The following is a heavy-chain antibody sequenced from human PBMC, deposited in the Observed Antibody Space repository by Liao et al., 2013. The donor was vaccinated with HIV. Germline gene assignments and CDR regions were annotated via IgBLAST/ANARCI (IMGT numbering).Heavy chain of an antibody. CDR2: IYTSGST. CDR3: AREWGDSSGLLLLRVVGTT. CDR1: GGSISSGSYY. V-gene: IGHV4-61*02. J-gene: IGHJ4*02. Sequence: QVQLQESGPGLVKPSQTLSLTCTVSGGSISSGSYYWSWIRQPAGKGLEWIGRIYTSGSTNYNPSLKSRVTISVDTSKNQFSLKLSSVTAADTAVYYCAREWGDSSGLLLLRVVGTTGGQGTLVTVSS. D-gene: IGHD3-22*01.